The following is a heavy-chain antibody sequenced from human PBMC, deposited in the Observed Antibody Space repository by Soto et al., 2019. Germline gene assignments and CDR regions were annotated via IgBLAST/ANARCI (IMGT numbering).Heavy chain of an antibody. D-gene: IGHD1-1*01. CDR2: ILVGGST. J-gene: IGHJ3*02. CDR3: AKATATSGGAFEI. Sequence: GESLRLSCAVSGFICSSYDMSWVRQAPGKGLEWVSTILVGGSTHYEDSVKGRFTISRDTSKNTVYLQMNSLTAGDTAFYYCAKATATSGGAFEIYGQGTMVNV. V-gene: IGHV3-23*01. CDR1: GFICSSYD.